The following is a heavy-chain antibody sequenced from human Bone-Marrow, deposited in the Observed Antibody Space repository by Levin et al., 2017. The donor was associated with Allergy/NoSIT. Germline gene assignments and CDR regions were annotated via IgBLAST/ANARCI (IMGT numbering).Heavy chain of an antibody. CDR2: IYHSGST. CDR3: ASRTGYSSH. D-gene: IGHD6-19*01. J-gene: IGHJ1*01. V-gene: IGHV4-30-2*01. CDR1: GGSISSGGYS. Sequence: SETLSLTCAVSGGSISSGGYSWSWIRQPPGKGLEWIGYIYHSGSTYYNPSLKSRVTISVDRSKNQFSLKLSSVTAADTAVYYCASRTGYSSHWGQGTLVTVSS.